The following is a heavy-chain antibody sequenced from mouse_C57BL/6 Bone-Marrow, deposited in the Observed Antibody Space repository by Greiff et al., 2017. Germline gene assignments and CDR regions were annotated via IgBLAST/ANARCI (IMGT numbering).Heavy chain of an antibody. CDR1: GFNIKDDY. Sequence: VQLQQSGAELVRPGASVKLSCTASGFNIKDDYMHWVKQRPEQGLEWIGWIDPENGDTEYASKFQGQATITADTSSNTAYLQLSSLTSEDTAVYYSTQWPLTSSGSRVVWGTGTTVTVSS. CDR2: IDPENGDT. J-gene: IGHJ1*03. CDR3: TQWPLTSSGSRVV. V-gene: IGHV14-4*01. D-gene: IGHD1-1*01.